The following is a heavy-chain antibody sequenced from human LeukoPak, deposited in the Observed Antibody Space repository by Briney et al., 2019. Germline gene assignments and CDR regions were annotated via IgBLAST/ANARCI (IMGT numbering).Heavy chain of an antibody. CDR2: INPSGGST. Sequence: ASVKVSCKASGYTFTSYYMHWVRQAPGQGLEWMGIINPSGGSTSYAQKFQGRVTKTRDTSISTAYMELSRLRSDDTAVYYCARVLFYSSGNKSNRVDYWGQGTLVTVSS. CDR1: GYTFTSYY. V-gene: IGHV1-46*01. D-gene: IGHD6-19*01. J-gene: IGHJ4*02. CDR3: ARVLFYSSGNKSNRVDY.